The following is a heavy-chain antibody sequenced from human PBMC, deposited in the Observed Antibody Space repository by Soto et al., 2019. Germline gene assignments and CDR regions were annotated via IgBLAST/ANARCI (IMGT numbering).Heavy chain of an antibody. CDR1: GFSFTNHG. D-gene: IGHD2-8*01. CDR2: IWSDGSHK. CDR3: AREGPISGTNPFDI. Sequence: QVQLVESGGGVVQPGRSLRLSCAASGFSFTNHGMHWVRQAPGKGLEWVAVIWSDGSHKYYRDSVKGRFTISRDSSENTLFLQMDSLGADDTAVYYCAREGPISGTNPFDIWGQGTMVTVSS. V-gene: IGHV3-33*01. J-gene: IGHJ3*02.